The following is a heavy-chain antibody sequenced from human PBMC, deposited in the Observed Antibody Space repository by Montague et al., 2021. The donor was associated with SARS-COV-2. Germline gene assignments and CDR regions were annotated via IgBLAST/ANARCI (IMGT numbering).Heavy chain of an antibody. Sequence: SETLSLTCTVAGGSISSSNYYWGWIRQPPGKGLEWIGSLFYSGSSFYNPSLKSRVTISVDTSKNQFSLRLSSVIAADTAVYYCVAEWLAIYYFDFWGQGTLVTVSS. D-gene: IGHD6-19*01. CDR1: GGSISSSNYY. CDR2: LFYSGSS. V-gene: IGHV4-39*01. J-gene: IGHJ4*02. CDR3: VAEWLAIYYFDF.